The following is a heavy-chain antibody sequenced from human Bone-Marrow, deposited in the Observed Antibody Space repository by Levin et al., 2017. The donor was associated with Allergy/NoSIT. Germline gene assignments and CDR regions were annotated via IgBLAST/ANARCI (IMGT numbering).Heavy chain of an antibody. CDR3: TRRCWFGELDDGFDI. CDR1: GFTFSSYG. CDR2: IWYRGSKE. J-gene: IGHJ3*02. Sequence: PGGSLRLSCAASGFTFSSYGLHWVRQAPGKGLEWVAGIWYRGSKEYYADSVKGRFTISRDNSKNTLNLQMSSLRGEDTAVYCCTRRCWFGELDDGFDIWGQGTMVTVS. D-gene: IGHD3-10*01. V-gene: IGHV3-33*01.